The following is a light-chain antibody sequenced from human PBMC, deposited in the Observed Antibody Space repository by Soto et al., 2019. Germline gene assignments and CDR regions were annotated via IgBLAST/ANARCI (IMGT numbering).Light chain of an antibody. V-gene: IGKV2-29*03. CDR2: EVS. Sequence: ILMTQTPLSLSIIPGQTASISCKSSRILRHSDGKTYFYWYVQKAGQAPQPLIYEVSNRFSGVPERFSGSGSRIDFTLKISRVEVDDVGIYYCMQAIDIPWTFGQGTKVDIK. J-gene: IGKJ1*01. CDR3: MQAIDIPWT. CDR1: RILRHSDGKTY.